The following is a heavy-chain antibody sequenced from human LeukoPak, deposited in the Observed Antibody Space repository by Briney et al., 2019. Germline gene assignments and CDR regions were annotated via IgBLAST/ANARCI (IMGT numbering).Heavy chain of an antibody. CDR1: GASFSGYY. J-gene: IGHJ4*02. D-gene: IGHD5-24*01. CDR3: ARGVELPYYFDY. CDR2: INHSGST. V-gene: IGHV4-34*01. Sequence: SETLSLTCAVYGASFSGYYWSWIRQPPGKGLEWIGEINHSGSTNYNPSLKSRVTISVDTSKNQFSLKLSSVTAADTAVYYCARGVELPYYFDYWGQGTLVTVSS.